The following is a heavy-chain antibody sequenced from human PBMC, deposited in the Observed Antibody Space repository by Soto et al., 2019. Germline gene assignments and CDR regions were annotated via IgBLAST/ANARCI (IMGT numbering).Heavy chain of an antibody. CDR2: ISGSGAKT. CDR1: GFTFRSYA. Sequence: GGSLRLSCAASGFTFRSYAMTWVRQAPWKGLEWVSSISGSGAKTYYADSVKGRFTISRDNSKNTVYLQMNSLGAEDTAVYYCAMDRGGVVVIATGLDYRGKGT. CDR3: AMDRGGVVVIATGLDY. J-gene: IGHJ4*02. D-gene: IGHD2-21*01. V-gene: IGHV3-23*01.